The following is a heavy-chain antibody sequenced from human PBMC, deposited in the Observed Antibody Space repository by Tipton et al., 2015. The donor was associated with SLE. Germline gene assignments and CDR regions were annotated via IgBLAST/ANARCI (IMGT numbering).Heavy chain of an antibody. Sequence: TLSLTCAVYGGSFSGYWSWIRQPPGKGLEWIGKINHSGSTIYNPSLKSRVTISVDTSKNQFSLKLSSVTAADTAVYYCARGDATFNWGSWDYWGQGTLVTVSS. CDR1: GGSFSGY. CDR3: ARGDATFNWGSWDY. CDR2: INHSGST. J-gene: IGHJ4*02. V-gene: IGHV4-34*01. D-gene: IGHD7-27*01.